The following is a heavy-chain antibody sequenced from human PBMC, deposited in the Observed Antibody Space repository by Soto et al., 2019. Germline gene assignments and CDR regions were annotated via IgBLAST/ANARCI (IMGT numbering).Heavy chain of an antibody. Sequence: ASVKVSCKASGYTFSSHNINWVRQAPGQGLEWMGWISGYNGNTKYAPTFQGRFTMTTDTSTNTGYMELRSLTSDDTAMYYCARVMFGYVDGFAWWGQGKMVTVSS. CDR3: ARVMFGYVDGFAW. CDR2: ISGYNGNT. CDR1: GYTFSSHN. D-gene: IGHD3-10*02. V-gene: IGHV1-18*01. J-gene: IGHJ3*01.